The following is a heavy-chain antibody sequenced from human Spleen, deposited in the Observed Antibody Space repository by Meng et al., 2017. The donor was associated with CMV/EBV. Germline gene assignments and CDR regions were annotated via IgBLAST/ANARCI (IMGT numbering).Heavy chain of an antibody. J-gene: IGHJ6*02. V-gene: IGHV3-48*03. Sequence: GESLKISCAASGFPFATYEMNWVRQAPGKGLEWLSYISSAANNINYADSVKGRFTISRDNAKNSLYLQMNSLRAEDTAGYYCARDMSGSYDSLTGNYVDHFGMDVWGQGTTVTVSS. CDR3: ARDMSGSYDSLTGNYVDHFGMDV. D-gene: IGHD3-9*01. CDR2: ISSAANNI. CDR1: GFPFATYE.